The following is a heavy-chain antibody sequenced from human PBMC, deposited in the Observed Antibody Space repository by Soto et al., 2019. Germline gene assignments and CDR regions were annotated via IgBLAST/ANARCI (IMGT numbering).Heavy chain of an antibody. Sequence: QVQLVQSGTEVKKPGASVKVSCKASGYTFTNFGISWVRQAPGQGLEWMGWISAYNGNTNYAQKFQGRVTMTTDTSRGKAYLGRGSLRFEDPAVYSCARGGTPIAAGGKGPLVPVSS. J-gene: IGHJ4*02. V-gene: IGHV1-18*01. CDR2: ISAYNGNT. D-gene: IGHD2-21*01. CDR3: ARGGTPIAA. CDR1: GYTFTNFG.